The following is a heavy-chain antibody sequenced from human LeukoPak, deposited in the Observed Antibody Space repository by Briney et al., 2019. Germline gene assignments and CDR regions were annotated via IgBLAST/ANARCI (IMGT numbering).Heavy chain of an antibody. CDR3: ARHRGYSQENWFDP. CDR1: GFTVSGNY. CDR2: IYSGGTT. D-gene: IGHD5-18*01. V-gene: IGHV3-53*01. J-gene: IGHJ5*02. Sequence: GGSLRLSCAVSGFTVSGNYMSWVRQAPGKGLEWVSLIYSGGTTYYADSVKGRFTISRDNSKNTLYLQMNSLRAEDTAVYYCARHRGYSQENWFDPWGQGTLVTVSS.